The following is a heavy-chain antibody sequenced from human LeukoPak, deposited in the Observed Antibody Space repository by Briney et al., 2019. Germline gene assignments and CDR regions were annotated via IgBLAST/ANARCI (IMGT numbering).Heavy chain of an antibody. J-gene: IGHJ4*02. CDR2: VFASGGA. CDR1: GDSISAYY. D-gene: IGHD4-17*01. Sequence: SETLSLTCTVSGDSISAYYWSWTRQAAGKGLDYIGRVFASGGANYSPSHENRVTMSVDTSKNQFSLRLRSVTAADTAMYYCARGRQNGDYFDHWGQGILVTVSS. CDR3: ARGRQNGDYFDH. V-gene: IGHV4-4*07.